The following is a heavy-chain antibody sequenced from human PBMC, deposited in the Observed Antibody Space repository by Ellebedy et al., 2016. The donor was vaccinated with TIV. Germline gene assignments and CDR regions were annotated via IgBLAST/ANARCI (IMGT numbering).Heavy chain of an antibody. J-gene: IGHJ4*02. CDR1: GYSSSGYW. V-gene: IGHV5-51*01. CDR2: IYPDDSQA. Sequence: PGGSLRLSCKGSGYSSSGYWIGWVRQLPGRGLEWMGIIYPDDSQAIYSPSFQGQVTISADKSINTAYLRWSSLKAWDTAMYYCARRSYGGPFDYWGQGTLVTVSS. CDR3: ARRSYGGPFDY. D-gene: IGHD4-23*01.